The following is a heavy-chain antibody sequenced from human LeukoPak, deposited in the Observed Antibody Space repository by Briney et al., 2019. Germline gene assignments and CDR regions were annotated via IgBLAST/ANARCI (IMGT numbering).Heavy chain of an antibody. CDR3: ARVRAVQAAGTGGMDV. CDR2: IYYSGST. CDR1: GGSISSHY. V-gene: IGHV4-59*08. D-gene: IGHD6-13*01. J-gene: IGHJ6*02. Sequence: SETLSLTCTVSGGSISSHYWSWIRQPPGKGLEWIGYIYYSGSTNYNPSLKSRVTISVDTSKNQFSLKLSSVTAADTAVYYCARVRAVQAAGTGGMDVWGQGTTVTVSS.